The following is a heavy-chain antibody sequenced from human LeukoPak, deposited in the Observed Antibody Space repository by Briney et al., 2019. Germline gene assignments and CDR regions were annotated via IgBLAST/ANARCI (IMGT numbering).Heavy chain of an antibody. V-gene: IGHV5-51*01. J-gene: IGHJ4*02. D-gene: IGHD5-18*01. CDR3: ARLVGYGYGQY. CDR1: GYSFMSYW. CDR2: IYPGDSNT. Sequence: GESLKISCEAFGYSFMSYWIGWVRQMPGKGLALVGIIYPGDSNTRYSPSFQGQVTISADKSISTAYLQWNSLKASDTAMYYCARLVGYGYGQYWGRGTLVTVSS.